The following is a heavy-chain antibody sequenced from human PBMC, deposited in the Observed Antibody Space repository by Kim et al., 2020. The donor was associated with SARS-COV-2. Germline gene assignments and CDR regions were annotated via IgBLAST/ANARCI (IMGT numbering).Heavy chain of an antibody. V-gene: IGHV7-4-1*02. CDR3: ARRLVAGGVTYNWFDP. J-gene: IGHJ5*02. CDR2: INTNTGNP. Sequence: ASVKVSCKASGYTFSSYGLNWVRQAPGQGLEWMGWINTNTGNPMYAQGFTGRFVFSLDTSVSTAYLQITSLKAGDTAVYYCARRLVAGGVTYNWFDPWGQGTLFTVSS. D-gene: IGHD3-16*01. CDR1: GYTFSSYG.